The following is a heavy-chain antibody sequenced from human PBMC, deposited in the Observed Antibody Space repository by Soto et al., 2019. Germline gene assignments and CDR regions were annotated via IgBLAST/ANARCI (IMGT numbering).Heavy chain of an antibody. D-gene: IGHD3-16*01. J-gene: IGHJ4*02. Sequence: SETLSLTCTVSGGSISSCGYYWSWIRQHPGKGLEWIGYIYYSGSTNYNPSLKSRVTISVDTSKNQFSLKLSSVTAADTAVYYCARRWGDYFDYWGQGTLVTVSS. CDR3: ARRWGDYFDY. CDR1: GGSISSCGYY. CDR2: IYYSGST. V-gene: IGHV4-61*08.